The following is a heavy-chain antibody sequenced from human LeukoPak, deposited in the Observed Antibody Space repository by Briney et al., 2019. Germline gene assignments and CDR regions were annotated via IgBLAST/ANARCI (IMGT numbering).Heavy chain of an antibody. CDR3: ARNLYDSSGSMGIYTFDY. D-gene: IGHD3-22*01. CDR2: GDYSGGT. V-gene: IGHV4-39*07. CDR1: GDSFSSVTDY. Sequence: SETLSLTCTVSGDSFSSVTDYWAWIRQPPGKGLEWIASGDYSGGTYYNPSLESRVAISADMSKNQFSLKLTSVTGADTAVYYCARNLYDSSGSMGIYTFDYWGRGTLVIVSS. J-gene: IGHJ4*02.